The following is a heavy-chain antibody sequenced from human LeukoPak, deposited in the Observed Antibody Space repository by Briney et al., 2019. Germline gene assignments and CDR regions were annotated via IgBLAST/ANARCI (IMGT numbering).Heavy chain of an antibody. CDR3: ARDPRYGSGSFYYYMAV. J-gene: IGHJ6*03. CDR2: INPNSGGT. CDR1: GDTFTGYY. V-gene: IGHV1-2*02. D-gene: IGHD3-10*01. Sequence: ASVKVSCKASGDTFTGYYMHWVRQAPGQGLEWMGWINPNSGGTNYAQKFQGRVTMTRDTSISTAYMELSRLRSDDTAVYYCARDPRYGSGSFYYYMAVWGKGTTVTVSS.